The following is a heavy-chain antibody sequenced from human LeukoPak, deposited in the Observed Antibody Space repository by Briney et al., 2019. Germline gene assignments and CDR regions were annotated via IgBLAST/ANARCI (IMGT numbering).Heavy chain of an antibody. D-gene: IGHD3-22*01. J-gene: IGHJ4*02. CDR3: ARDRYYDSSGYAPSDY. CDR2: ISAYNGNT. CDR1: GYTFTSYG. V-gene: IGHV1-18*01. Sequence: ASVTVSCMASGYTFTSYGISWVRQAPGQGLEWMGWISAYNGNTNYAQMLQGRVTITTDTSTSTAYMELRSLRSDDTAVYYCARDRYYDSSGYAPSDYWGQGTLVTVSS.